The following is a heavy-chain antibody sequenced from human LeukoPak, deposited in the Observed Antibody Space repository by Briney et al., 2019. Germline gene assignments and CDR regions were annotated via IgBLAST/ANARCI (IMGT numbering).Heavy chain of an antibody. D-gene: IGHD2-2*01. CDR2: INSDGSST. Sequence: GGSLRLSCAASGFAFSSYWMHWVRQAPGKGLVWVSRINSDGSSTSYADSVKGRFTISRDNAKDTLYLQMNSLRAEDTAVYYCARGGSSTSAFDYWGQGTLVTVSS. V-gene: IGHV3-74*01. CDR3: ARGGSSTSAFDY. J-gene: IGHJ4*02. CDR1: GFAFSSYW.